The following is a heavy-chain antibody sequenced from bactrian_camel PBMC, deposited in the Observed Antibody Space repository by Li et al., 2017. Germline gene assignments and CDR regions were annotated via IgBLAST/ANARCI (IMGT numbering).Heavy chain of an antibody. D-gene: IGHD1*01. J-gene: IGHJ4*01. CDR1: GDTIGRHC. CDR3: AADRCYPGWSRSGDDFPY. CDR2: IESDENS. V-gene: IGHV3S9*01. Sequence: HVQLVESGGRLVQPGGSLRLSCGASGDTIGRHCMGWFRQIPDKEREGVAGIESDENSVYADSVKGRFALSQDNSKHTLYLQMNDLKPEDTAMYYCAADRCYPGWSRSGDDFPYWGRGTQVTVS.